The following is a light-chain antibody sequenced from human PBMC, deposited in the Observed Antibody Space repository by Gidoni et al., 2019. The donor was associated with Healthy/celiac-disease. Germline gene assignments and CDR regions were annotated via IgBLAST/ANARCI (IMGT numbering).Light chain of an antibody. Sequence: DIQMTQSPSTLSASVGDRVTITCRASQSISSWLAWYPQKPGKAPKLLIYKASSLESGVPSSFSGSGSGTEFTLTISSLQPDDFATYYCQQYNSYAWTFXQXTKVEIK. CDR2: KAS. J-gene: IGKJ1*01. CDR3: QQYNSYAWT. V-gene: IGKV1-5*03. CDR1: QSISSW.